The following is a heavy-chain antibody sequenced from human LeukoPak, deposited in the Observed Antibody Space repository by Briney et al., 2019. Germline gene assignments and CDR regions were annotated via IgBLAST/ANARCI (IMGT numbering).Heavy chain of an antibody. J-gene: IGHJ4*02. D-gene: IGHD6-19*01. CDR1: GFTFSNYG. CDR3: AKEYGTGWYYFDY. CDR2: ISYTGSNK. Sequence: PGGSLRLSCAASGFTFSNYGMHWVRQAPGKGLEWVAVISYTGSNKYYADSVQGRFTISRDNSKNTLYLEMNSLRPEDTAVYYCAKEYGTGWYYFDYWGQGTLVTVSS. V-gene: IGHV3-30*18.